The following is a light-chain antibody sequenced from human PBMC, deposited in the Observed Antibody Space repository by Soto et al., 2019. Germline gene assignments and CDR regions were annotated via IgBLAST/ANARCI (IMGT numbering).Light chain of an antibody. J-gene: IGLJ1*01. CDR3: RSYTSASTLV. CDR2: DVN. V-gene: IGLV2-14*01. CDR1: SSDIGGYNF. Sequence: QSALTQPASVSGSPGQSITISCTGTSSDIGGYNFVSWYQQHPGKVPKLMIYDVNTRPSGVSNRFSGSKSGNTASLTISGLQANDEADYYCRSYTSASTLVFGTGTKVTVL.